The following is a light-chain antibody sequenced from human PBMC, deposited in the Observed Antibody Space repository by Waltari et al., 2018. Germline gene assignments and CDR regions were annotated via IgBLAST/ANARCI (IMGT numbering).Light chain of an antibody. CDR3: VLYMGSGISQ. CDR1: SGSVSTTYY. Sequence: QTVVTQEPSFSVSPGGTVTLPCGLSSGSVSTTYYPRWYKQTPVQAPRTPIYSTNTRSSGVPDRFSGSILGNKAALTITGAQADDESDYYCVLYMGSGISQFGGGTKLTVL. J-gene: IGLJ2*01. CDR2: STN. V-gene: IGLV8-61*01.